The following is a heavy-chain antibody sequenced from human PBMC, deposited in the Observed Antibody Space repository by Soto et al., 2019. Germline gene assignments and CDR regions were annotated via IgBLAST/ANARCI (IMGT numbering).Heavy chain of an antibody. CDR1: GLSLSTSGEA. J-gene: IGHJ5*02. V-gene: IGHV2-5*02. CDR3: AHYVSTSPAGWFDP. D-gene: IGHD3-10*02. Sequence: QITLKESGTTLVKPTQTLTLTCTFSGLSLSTSGEAVGWIRQPPGKALEWLALIYWDDDKRYNPTLKTRLTITKATSTDQVVLTLTNMDPVDTASYYCAHYVSTSPAGWFDPWGQGILVTVSS. CDR2: IYWDDDK.